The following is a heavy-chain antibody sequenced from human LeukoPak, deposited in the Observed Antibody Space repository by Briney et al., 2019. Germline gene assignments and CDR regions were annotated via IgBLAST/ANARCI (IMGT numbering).Heavy chain of an antibody. J-gene: IGHJ6*02. Sequence: SETLSLTCTVSGGSISNYYWSWIRQPPGKGLEWIGYIYYSGSTNYNPSLKSRVTISVDRSKNQFSLKLSSVTAADTAVYYCARVGGTNYYYYGMDVWGQGTTVTVSS. CDR1: GGSISNYY. V-gene: IGHV4-59*01. CDR3: ARVGGTNYYYYGMDV. CDR2: IYYSGST. D-gene: IGHD1-26*01.